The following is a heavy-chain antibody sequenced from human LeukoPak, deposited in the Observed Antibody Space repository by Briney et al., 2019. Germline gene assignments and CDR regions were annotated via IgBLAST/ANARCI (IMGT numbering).Heavy chain of an antibody. CDR3: AKGDRAFDI. V-gene: IGHV3-23*01. CDR2: ISGSGGST. CDR1: GFSFDDYG. J-gene: IGHJ3*02. Sequence: GGSLRLSCAASGFSFDDYGMSWVRQVPGKGLEWVSAISGSGGSTYYADSVKGRFTISRDNSKNTLCLQMNSLRAEDTAVYYCAKGDRAFDIWGQGTMVTVSS. D-gene: IGHD1-14*01.